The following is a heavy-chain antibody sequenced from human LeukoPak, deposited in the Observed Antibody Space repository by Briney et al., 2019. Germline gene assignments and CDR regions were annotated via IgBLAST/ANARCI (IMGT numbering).Heavy chain of an antibody. V-gene: IGHV4-59*01. Sequence: SETLSLTCTVSGGSISTYYWNWIRQPPGKGLEWIGYIYHSGSTNYNPSLQSRVTISVDTSKNQFSLNLNSVTAADTAVYYCARAHYDILTGWEYYFDYWGQGTLVTVSS. CDR3: ARAHYDILTGWEYYFDY. CDR2: IYHSGST. CDR1: GGSISTYY. J-gene: IGHJ4*02. D-gene: IGHD3-9*01.